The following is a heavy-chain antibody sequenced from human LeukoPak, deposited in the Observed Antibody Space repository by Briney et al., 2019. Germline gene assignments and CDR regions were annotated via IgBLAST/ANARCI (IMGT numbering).Heavy chain of an antibody. CDR3: ARANQYNWNDYAFDI. J-gene: IGHJ3*02. CDR2: INAGNGNT. V-gene: IGHV1-3*01. Sequence: ASVKVSCKASGYTFTSYAMHWVRQAPGQRLEWMGWINAGNGNTKYSQKFQGRVTITRDTSASTAYMELSSLRSEDTAVYYCARANQYNWNDYAFDIWGQGTMVTVSS. CDR1: GYTFTSYA. D-gene: IGHD1-1*01.